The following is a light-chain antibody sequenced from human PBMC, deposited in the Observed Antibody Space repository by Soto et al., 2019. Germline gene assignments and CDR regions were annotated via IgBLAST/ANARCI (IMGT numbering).Light chain of an antibody. V-gene: IGLV2-14*03. Sequence: QSALTQPASVSGSPGQSVTISCTGSASDIGRYDYVSWYQQYPGNTPKLLIYEVSHRPSGVSDRFSGSKSGDTASLTISGVQFQDEATHYCTSYIRSSAFFVFGTGTKVTVL. CDR3: TSYIRSSAFFV. J-gene: IGLJ1*01. CDR2: EVS. CDR1: ASDIGRYDY.